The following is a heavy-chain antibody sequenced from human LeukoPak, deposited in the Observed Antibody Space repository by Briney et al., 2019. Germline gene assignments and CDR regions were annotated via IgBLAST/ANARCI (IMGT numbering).Heavy chain of an antibody. Sequence: ASVEVSCKASGYTFTDYYMHWVRQAPGQGLEWMGWVNPKSGGTNYAQKFQGRVTMTRDTSISTAYMELSRLTSDDTAVYYCARVTTGTYYDYWGQGTLVTVSS. J-gene: IGHJ4*02. D-gene: IGHD3-22*01. CDR1: GYTFTDYY. CDR2: VNPKSGGT. CDR3: ARVTTGTYYDY. V-gene: IGHV1-2*02.